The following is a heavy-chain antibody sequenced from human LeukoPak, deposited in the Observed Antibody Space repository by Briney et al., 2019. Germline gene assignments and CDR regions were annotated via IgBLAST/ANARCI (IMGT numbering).Heavy chain of an antibody. CDR1: GYTFTSYD. D-gene: IGHD7-27*01. CDR3: ARGPPNWGYDY. CDR2: MSPNSGDT. V-gene: IGHV1-8*01. Sequence: ASVKVSCKASGYTFTSYDFNWVRQATGQRPERMGWMSPNSGDTGYAQKFQDRVTMTRNTSISTAYMELSSLRSDDTAVYYCARGPPNWGYDYWGPGTLVTVSS. J-gene: IGHJ4*02.